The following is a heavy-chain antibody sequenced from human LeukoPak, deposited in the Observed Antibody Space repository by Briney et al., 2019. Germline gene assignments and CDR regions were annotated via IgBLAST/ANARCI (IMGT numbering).Heavy chain of an antibody. J-gene: IGHJ4*02. Sequence: GRSLRLSCAASGFTFSSYAMHWVRQAPGKGLEWVAVISYDGSNKYYADSVKGRFTISRDNSKNTLYLQMNSLRLEDTAMYYCAQDQGTSCFVCGQGTLVTVS. CDR2: ISYDGSNK. V-gene: IGHV3-30-3*01. CDR3: AQDQGTSCFV. CDR1: GFTFSSYA. D-gene: IGHD2-2*01.